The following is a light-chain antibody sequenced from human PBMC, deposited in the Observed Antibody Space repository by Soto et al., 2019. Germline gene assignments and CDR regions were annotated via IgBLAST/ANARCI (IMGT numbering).Light chain of an antibody. CDR3: QQRHSTPPRYT. V-gene: IGKV1-5*01. CDR1: QSISSW. J-gene: IGKJ2*01. Sequence: DIQMTQSPSTLSASVGDRVTITGRASQSISSWVAWYQQKPGPAPKLLIYDASSLESGVPSRFSGSGSGTKFTLTIASLQPDDFATYYCQQRHSTPPRYTFGQGTKVDIK. CDR2: DAS.